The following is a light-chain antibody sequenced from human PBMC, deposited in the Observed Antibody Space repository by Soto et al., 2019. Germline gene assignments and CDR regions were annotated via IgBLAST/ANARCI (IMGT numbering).Light chain of an antibody. CDR3: QSYDNSLSGSGV. Sequence: QSVLTQPPSVSAAPGQKVTISCSGSSSDMGNYAVSWYQQLPGTAPKLLVSGHNIRPSGVPDRFSGFKSGASASLVITGLQAEDEADYYCQSYDNSLSGSGVFGGGTKVTVL. CDR2: GHN. J-gene: IGLJ3*02. V-gene: IGLV1-40*01. CDR1: SSDMGNYA.